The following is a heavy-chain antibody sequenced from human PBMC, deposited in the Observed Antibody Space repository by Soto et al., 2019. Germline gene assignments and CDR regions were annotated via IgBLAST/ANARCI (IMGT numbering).Heavy chain of an antibody. CDR2: ISYDGSNK. Sequence: GGSLRLSCAASGFTFSSYAMHWVRQAPGKGLEWVAVISYDGSNKYYADSVKGRFTISRDNSKNTLYLQMNSLRAEDTAVYYCARDQEVGGTRDYYYYGMDVWGQGTTVTVSS. J-gene: IGHJ6*02. V-gene: IGHV3-30-3*01. CDR3: ARDQEVGGTRDYYYYGMDV. CDR1: GFTFSSYA.